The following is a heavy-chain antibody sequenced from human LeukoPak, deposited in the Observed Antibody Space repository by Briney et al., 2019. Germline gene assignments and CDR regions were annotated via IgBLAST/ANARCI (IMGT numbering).Heavy chain of an antibody. CDR1: GFTFGDYA. V-gene: IGHV3-49*03. CDR2: IRKTAYGGTT. J-gene: IGHJ5*02. D-gene: IGHD3-10*01. Sequence: PGGSLRLSCTTSGFTFGDYALSWFRQAPGKGLEWVGFIRKTAYGGTTEYAASVKGRFTISRDDSKSIAYLQMNSLKTEDTAVYYCSGDDSVSYFRFDPWGRGTLVTVSS. CDR3: SGDDSVSYFRFDP.